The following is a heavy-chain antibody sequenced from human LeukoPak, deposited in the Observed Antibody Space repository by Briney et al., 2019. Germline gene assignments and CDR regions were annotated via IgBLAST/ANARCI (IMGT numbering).Heavy chain of an antibody. D-gene: IGHD6-13*01. V-gene: IGHV3-23*01. CDR3: AKDTTVYSSSWIYYFDY. CDR1: GFTFSSYG. CDR2: ISGSGGST. J-gene: IGHJ4*02. Sequence: GGSLRLSCAASGFTFSSYGMHWVRQAPGKGLEWVSAISGSGGSTYYADSVKGRFTISRDNSENTLYLQMYSLRAEDTAVYYCAKDTTVYSSSWIYYFDYWGQGTLVTVSS.